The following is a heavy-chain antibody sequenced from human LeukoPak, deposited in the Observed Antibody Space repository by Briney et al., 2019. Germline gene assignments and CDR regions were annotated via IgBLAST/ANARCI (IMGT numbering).Heavy chain of an antibody. CDR1: GVSISSNSYY. D-gene: IGHD6-13*01. CDR3: ARAKSSSSWYMFNP. Sequence: SETLSLTCTVSGVSISSNSYYWSWIRQPPGKGLEWIGYIYYSGSTNYDPSLKSRVTISVDTSKNQFSLKLSSVTAADTAVYYCARAKSSSSWYMFNPWGQGTLVTVSS. V-gene: IGHV4-61*01. J-gene: IGHJ5*02. CDR2: IYYSGST.